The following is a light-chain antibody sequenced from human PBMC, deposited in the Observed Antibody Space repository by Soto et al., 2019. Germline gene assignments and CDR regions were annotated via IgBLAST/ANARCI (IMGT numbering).Light chain of an antibody. V-gene: IGLV1-44*01. CDR2: SNN. Sequence: QSVLTQPPSASGTPGQRVSISCSGSNSNIGSQSVNWYQQLPGTAPKLLIDSNNERPSGVPDRFSGSKSGTSASLAISGLQSEDEAEYYCSAWDGSLNGYVFGTGTKVNVL. CDR3: SAWDGSLNGYV. J-gene: IGLJ1*01. CDR1: NSNIGSQS.